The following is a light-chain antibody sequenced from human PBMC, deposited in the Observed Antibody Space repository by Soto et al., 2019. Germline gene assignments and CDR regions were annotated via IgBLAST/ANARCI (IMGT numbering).Light chain of an antibody. CDR1: QGISRY. J-gene: IGKJ1*01. CDR2: AAS. CDR3: QQYYSFPRT. Sequence: VIWMTQSPSLLSASTGDRVTISCRVSQGISRYLAWYQQKPGKAPELLIYAASTLQSGVPSRFSGSGSGTDFTLTISCLQSEDFATYYCQQYYSFPRTFGQGTKVEI. V-gene: IGKV1D-8*01.